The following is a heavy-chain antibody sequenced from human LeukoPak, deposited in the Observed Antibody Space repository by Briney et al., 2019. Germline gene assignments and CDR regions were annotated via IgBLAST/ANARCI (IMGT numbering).Heavy chain of an antibody. CDR1: GFTFSSYE. Sequence: GGSLRLSCAASGFTFSSYEMNWVRQAPGKGLEWVSCISSSGSAIYYADSVKGRFTISTDNAENSLYLQMNSLRAEDTAVYYCAREHYFYHMDGWGKGTTVTVSS. CDR2: ISSSGSAI. V-gene: IGHV3-48*03. J-gene: IGHJ6*03. CDR3: AREHYFYHMDG.